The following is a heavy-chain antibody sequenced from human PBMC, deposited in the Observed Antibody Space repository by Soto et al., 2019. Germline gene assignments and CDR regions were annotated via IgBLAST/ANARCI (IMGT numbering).Heavy chain of an antibody. Sequence: GGSLRLSCAASGFTFSSYGMHWVRQAPGKGLEWVAVISYDGSNKYYADSVKGRFTISRDNSKNTLYLQMNSLRAEDTAVYYCAKGDVGRTFDYWGQGTLVTVSS. V-gene: IGHV3-30*18. CDR3: AKGDVGRTFDY. J-gene: IGHJ4*02. CDR1: GFTFSSYG. D-gene: IGHD1-26*01. CDR2: ISYDGSNK.